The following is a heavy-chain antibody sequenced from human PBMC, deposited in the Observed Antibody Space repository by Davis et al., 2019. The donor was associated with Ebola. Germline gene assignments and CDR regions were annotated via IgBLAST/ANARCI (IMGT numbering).Heavy chain of an antibody. CDR1: GFTFRDYT. Sequence: GESLKISCRASGFTFRDYTMNWVRQAPGKGLEWVAVTSHNERERFYGESVQGRFTISRDNSENVLYLQMDSLRPDDTAIYFCARALHDEVLDYWGQGTPVTVSS. D-gene: IGHD1-1*01. CDR3: ARALHDEVLDY. J-gene: IGHJ4*02. CDR2: TSHNERER. V-gene: IGHV3-30*04.